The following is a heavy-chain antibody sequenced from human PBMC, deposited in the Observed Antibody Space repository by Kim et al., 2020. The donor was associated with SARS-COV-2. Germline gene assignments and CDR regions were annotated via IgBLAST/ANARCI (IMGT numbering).Heavy chain of an antibody. CDR3: ARNKGTYSSSWYTPTDY. CDR1: GFTFSDYY. D-gene: IGHD6-13*01. Sequence: GGSLRLSCAASGFTFSDYYMSWIRQAPGKGLEWVSYISSSGSTIYYADSVKGRFTISRDNAKNSLYLQMNSLRAEDTAVYYCARNKGTYSSSWYTPTDYWGQGTLVTVSS. J-gene: IGHJ4*02. V-gene: IGHV3-11*04. CDR2: ISSSGSTI.